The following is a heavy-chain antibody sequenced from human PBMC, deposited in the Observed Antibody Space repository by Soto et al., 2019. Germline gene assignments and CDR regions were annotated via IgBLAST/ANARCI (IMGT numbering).Heavy chain of an antibody. CDR3: ATFNWYFEL. V-gene: IGHV4-59*01. J-gene: IGHJ2*01. Sequence: QVQLQESGPGLVKPSETLSLTCTVSGGSISSYFWSWIRQPPGKGLEWIGYIYYTGSTNYNPSLKSRATLPVDTSKNQFSLQLSSVTAADTAVYYCATFNWYFELWGRGTLVTVSS. CDR1: GGSISSYF. CDR2: IYYTGST.